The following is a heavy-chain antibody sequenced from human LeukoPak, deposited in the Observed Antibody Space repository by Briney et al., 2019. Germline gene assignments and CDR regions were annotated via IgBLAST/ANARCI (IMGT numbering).Heavy chain of an antibody. CDR1: GDSFTSYW. D-gene: IGHD2-8*01. J-gene: IGHJ3*02. Sequence: GESLKISCQASGDSFTSYWIGWVRQMPGKGLEWMGIIYPGDSDTRYNPSFHGQVTISADESFSTTYLQWSSLKASDTAMYYCARHLGYCTNGVCIGSFDIWGQGTMVTVSS. CDR2: IYPGDSDT. V-gene: IGHV5-51*01. CDR3: ARHLGYCTNGVCIGSFDI.